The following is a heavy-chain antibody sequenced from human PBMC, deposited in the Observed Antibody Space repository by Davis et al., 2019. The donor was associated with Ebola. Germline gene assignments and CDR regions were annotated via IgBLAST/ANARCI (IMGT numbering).Heavy chain of an antibody. J-gene: IGHJ4*02. CDR3: ARENGGVDY. Sequence: SETLSLTCTVSGDSITSDDYYWGWIRQSPGRGLEWIGTFYYSGITFYNPSLKSRIIVSVDPSKNQFSLKLSSVTAADTAVYYCARENGGVDYWGQGTLVTVSS. V-gene: IGHV4-39*07. CDR1: GDSITSDDYY. CDR2: FYYSGIT. D-gene: IGHD3-10*01.